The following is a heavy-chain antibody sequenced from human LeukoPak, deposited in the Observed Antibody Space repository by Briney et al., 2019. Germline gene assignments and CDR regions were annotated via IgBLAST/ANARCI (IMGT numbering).Heavy chain of an antibody. CDR2: IYHSGST. CDR3: ASTPYYDFWSGLPDDAFDI. V-gene: IGHV4-4*02. J-gene: IGHJ3*02. Sequence: SETLSLTCAVSGGSISSSNWWSWVRQPPGKGLEWIGEIYHSGSTNYNPSLKSRVTISVDKSKNQFSLKLSSVTAADTAVYYCASTPYYDFWSGLPDDAFDIWGQGTMVTVSS. CDR1: GGSISSSNW. D-gene: IGHD3-3*01.